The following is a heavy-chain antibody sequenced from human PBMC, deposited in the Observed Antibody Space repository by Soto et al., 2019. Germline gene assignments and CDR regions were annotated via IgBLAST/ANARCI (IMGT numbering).Heavy chain of an antibody. Sequence: SLRLSCAASGFTFSAYYMSWIRQAPGKGLEWVSYISNSDGTTYYADSVKGRFTISRDNAKNSLYLQMNSLRAEDTAVYYCARDALFSRSGKLDAFDIWGQGTMVTVSS. V-gene: IGHV3-11*01. D-gene: IGHD3-10*01. CDR2: ISNSDGTT. J-gene: IGHJ3*02. CDR1: GFTFSAYY. CDR3: ARDALFSRSGKLDAFDI.